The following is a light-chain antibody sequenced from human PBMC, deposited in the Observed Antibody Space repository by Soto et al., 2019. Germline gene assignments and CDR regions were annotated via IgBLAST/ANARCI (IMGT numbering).Light chain of an antibody. J-gene: IGLJ2*01. Sequence: QSALTRPASVSGSPGQSITISCTGSSGDIGDYKYVSWYKQHPGKAPKLMIYDVSNRPSGVSNRFSASKSGNTASLTISGLQAEDEADYYCSSYTSTNFVIFGGGTKVTVL. CDR3: SSYTSTNFVI. V-gene: IGLV2-14*01. CDR1: SGDIGDYKY. CDR2: DVS.